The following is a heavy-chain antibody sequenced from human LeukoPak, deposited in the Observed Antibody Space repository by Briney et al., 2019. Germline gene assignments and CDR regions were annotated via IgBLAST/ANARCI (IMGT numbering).Heavy chain of an antibody. Sequence: SETLSLTCTVSGGSISSYYWSWIRQPPGKGLEWIGYIYYSGSTNYNPSLKSRVTISVDTSKKQFSLKVSPVTAADTAVYYCARVSSGSYWYFDYWGQGTLVTVSS. CDR3: ARVSSGSYWYFDY. CDR1: GGSISSYY. V-gene: IGHV4-59*01. D-gene: IGHD1-26*01. CDR2: IYYSGST. J-gene: IGHJ4*02.